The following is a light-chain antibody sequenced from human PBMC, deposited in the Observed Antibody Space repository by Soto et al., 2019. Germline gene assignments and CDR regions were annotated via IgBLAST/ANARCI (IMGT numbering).Light chain of an antibody. V-gene: IGLV2-14*01. Sequence: QSALTQPASVSGSPGQSITISCTGTSSDVGGYNYVSWYQQHPGKAPKLMIYEVSNRPSGVSNRFSGSKSSNTASLTISGLQAEDEPDYYCSSYTSSSTRVFGGGTKLTVL. CDR3: SSYTSSSTRV. J-gene: IGLJ3*02. CDR1: SSDVGGYNY. CDR2: EVS.